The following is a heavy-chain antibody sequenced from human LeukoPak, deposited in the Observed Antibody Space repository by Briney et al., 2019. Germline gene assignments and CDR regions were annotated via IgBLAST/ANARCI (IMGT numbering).Heavy chain of an antibody. J-gene: IGHJ4*02. Sequence: SQTLSLTCTVSGGSISSYYWSWIREPPGKGLEWIGYIYYGGSTDYNPSLKSRVTISKDTSKTQFSLRLSSVTAADTAVYYCARARLDSSGRFDYWGQGTLVTVSS. V-gene: IGHV4-59*01. CDR2: IYYGGST. CDR1: GGSISSYY. CDR3: ARARLDSSGRFDY. D-gene: IGHD3-22*01.